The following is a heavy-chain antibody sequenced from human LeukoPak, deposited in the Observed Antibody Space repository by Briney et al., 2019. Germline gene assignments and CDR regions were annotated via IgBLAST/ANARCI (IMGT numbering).Heavy chain of an antibody. CDR1: GFTFSTFG. J-gene: IGHJ6*02. D-gene: IGHD5-12*01. V-gene: IGHV3-23*01. Sequence: GGSLRLSCVASGFTFSTFGMSWVRQAPGKGLEWVSAISGSGGSTYYADSVKGRFTISRDNSKNTLYLQMNSLRAEDTAVYYCAKAGGGYDLYYYYYYGMDVWGQGTTVTVSS. CDR2: ISGSGGST. CDR3: AKAGGGYDLYYYYYYGMDV.